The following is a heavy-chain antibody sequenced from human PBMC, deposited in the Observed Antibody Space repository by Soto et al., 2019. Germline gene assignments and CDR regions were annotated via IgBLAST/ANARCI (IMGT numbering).Heavy chain of an antibody. Sequence: EVQLVESGGGLVQPGGSLRLSCEASGFTFRNYDMHWVRQGTGKGLEWVSGISAAGDPDYADSVEGRFTISRANAQNSFFLQMNSLGVGDTAVYYCARTDRDFNGLDVWGQGTTVIVSS. CDR3: ARTDRDFNGLDV. J-gene: IGHJ6*02. CDR2: ISAAGDP. V-gene: IGHV3-13*05. CDR1: GFTFRNYD.